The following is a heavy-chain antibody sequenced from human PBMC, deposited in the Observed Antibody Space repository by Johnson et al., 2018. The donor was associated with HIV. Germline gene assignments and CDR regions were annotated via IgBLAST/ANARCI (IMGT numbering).Heavy chain of an antibody. CDR2: ISSDGSKT. Sequence: QVQLVESGGGVVQPGRSLRLSCAASGFTFSSYGMHWVRQAPGKGLEWVAVISSDGSKTYCADSMKGRFTVSRDNSKNTVYLQMNSLRDEDTAVYYCAVWELGLGIDFDIWGQGTMVTVSS. J-gene: IGHJ3*02. CDR3: AVWELGLGIDFDI. CDR1: GFTFSSYG. D-gene: IGHD1-26*01. V-gene: IGHV3-30*03.